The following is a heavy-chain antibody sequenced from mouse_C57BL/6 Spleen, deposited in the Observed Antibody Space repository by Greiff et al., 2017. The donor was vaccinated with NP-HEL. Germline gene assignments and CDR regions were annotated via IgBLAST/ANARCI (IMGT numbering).Heavy chain of an antibody. CDR1: GYSFTGYY. V-gene: IGHV1-42*01. Sequence: VQLKESGPELVKPGASVKISCKASGYSFTGYYMNWVKQSPEKSLEWIGEINPSTGGTTYNQKFKAKATLTVDKSSSTAYMQLKSLTSEDSAVYYCASLDGYYGAMDYWGQGTSVTVSS. CDR3: ASLDGYYGAMDY. D-gene: IGHD2-3*01. J-gene: IGHJ4*01. CDR2: INPSTGGT.